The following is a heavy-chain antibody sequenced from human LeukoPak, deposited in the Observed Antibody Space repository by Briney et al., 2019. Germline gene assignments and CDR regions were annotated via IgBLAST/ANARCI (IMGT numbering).Heavy chain of an antibody. Sequence: GGSLRLSCAASGFTFSSYGMPWVRQAPGKGLEWVAFIRYDGSNKYYADSVKGRFTISRDNSKNTLYLQMNSLRAEDTAVYYCAKDHCSSTSCSADYWGQGTLVTVSS. J-gene: IGHJ4*02. CDR3: AKDHCSSTSCSADY. CDR2: IRYDGSNK. V-gene: IGHV3-30*02. CDR1: GFTFSSYG. D-gene: IGHD2-2*01.